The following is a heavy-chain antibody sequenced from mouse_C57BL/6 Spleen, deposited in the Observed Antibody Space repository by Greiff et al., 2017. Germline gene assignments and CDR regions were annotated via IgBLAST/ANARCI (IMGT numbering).Heavy chain of an antibody. J-gene: IGHJ2*01. CDR3: AREVITTVRFDY. CDR2: IHPNSGST. Sequence: QVQLKEPGAELVKPGASVKLSCKASGYTFTSYWMHWVKQRPGQGLEWIGMIHPNSGSTNYNEKFKSKATLTVDKSSSTAYMQLSSLTSEDSAVYYCAREVITTVRFDYWGQGTTLTVSS. CDR1: GYTFTSYW. D-gene: IGHD1-2*01. V-gene: IGHV1-64*01.